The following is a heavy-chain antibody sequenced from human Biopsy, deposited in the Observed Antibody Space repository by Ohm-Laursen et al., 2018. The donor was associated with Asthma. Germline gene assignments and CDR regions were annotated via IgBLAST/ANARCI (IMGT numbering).Heavy chain of an antibody. CDR1: GFTFSSYA. D-gene: IGHD3-9*01. CDR2: ISGSGGST. J-gene: IGHJ4*02. CDR3: AKGRDYDILTGPPGFDY. Sequence: SLRLSCTAPGFTFSSYAMSWVRQAPGKGLEWVSAISGSGGSTYYADSVKGRFTISRDNSKNTLYLQMNSLRAEDTAVYYCAKGRDYDILTGPPGFDYWGQGTLVTVSS. V-gene: IGHV3-23*01.